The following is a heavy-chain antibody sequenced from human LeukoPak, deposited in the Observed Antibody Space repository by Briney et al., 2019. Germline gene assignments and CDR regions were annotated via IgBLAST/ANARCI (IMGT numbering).Heavy chain of an antibody. CDR2: ISAYNGNT. J-gene: IGHJ6*03. CDR3: ARDHYYDSSGYYLSYYYYYMDV. V-gene: IGHV1-18*01. Sequence: ASVKVSCKASGYTFTSYGISWVRQAPGQGLEWMGWISAYNGNTNYAQKLQGRVTMTTDTSTSTAYMELRGLRSDDTAVYYCARDHYYDSSGYYLSYYYYYMDVWGKGTTVTVSS. D-gene: IGHD3-22*01. CDR1: GYTFTSYG.